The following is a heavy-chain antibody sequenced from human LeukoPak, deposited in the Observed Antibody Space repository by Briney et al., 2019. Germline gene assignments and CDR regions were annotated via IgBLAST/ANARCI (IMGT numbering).Heavy chain of an antibody. CDR1: GYTLTELS. CDR3: AYYGSGSYYYFDY. V-gene: IGHV1-24*01. CDR2: FDPEDGET. D-gene: IGHD3-10*01. J-gene: IGHJ4*02. Sequence: ASVKVSCKVSGYTLTELSMHWVRRAPGKGLEWMGGFDPEDGETIYAQKFQGRVTMTEDTSTDTAYMELSSLRSEDTAVYYCAYYGSGSYYYFDYWGQGTLVTVSS.